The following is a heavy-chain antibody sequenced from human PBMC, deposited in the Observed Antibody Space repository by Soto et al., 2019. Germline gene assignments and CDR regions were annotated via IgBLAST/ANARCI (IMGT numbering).Heavy chain of an antibody. CDR3: GCPQRRGRNWAYY. D-gene: IGHD7-27*01. Sequence: EVRLVESGGGLVQPGGSLRLSCAASGITFSDHYMDWVRQAPGKGLEWVARSRNRQTGYTIEYAASVEGRFTISRVESASSVILQMNDLKTEYTAVYYCGCPQRRGRNWAYYRGQGTRVTVSS. CDR1: GITFSDHY. V-gene: IGHV3-72*01. CDR2: SRNRQTGYTI. J-gene: IGHJ4*02.